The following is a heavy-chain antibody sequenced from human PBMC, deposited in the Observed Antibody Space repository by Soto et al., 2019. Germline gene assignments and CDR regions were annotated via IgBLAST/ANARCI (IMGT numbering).Heavy chain of an antibody. V-gene: IGHV3-30*04. CDR3: ARDCARDWGPFDY. Sequence: GGSLRLSCAASGFTFSSYAMHWVRQAPGKGLEWVAVISYDGSNKYYADSVKGRFTISRDNSKNTLYLQMNSLRAEDTAVYYCARDCARDWGPFDYWGQGTLVTVSS. J-gene: IGHJ4*02. CDR1: GFTFSSYA. D-gene: IGHD7-27*01. CDR2: ISYDGSNK.